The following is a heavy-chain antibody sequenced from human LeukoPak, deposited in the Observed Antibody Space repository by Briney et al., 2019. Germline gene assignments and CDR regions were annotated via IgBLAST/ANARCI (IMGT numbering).Heavy chain of an antibody. CDR3: ARDECDDNSCYSDY. V-gene: IGHV4-59*01. Sequence: PSETLSLTCTVSGGSISSYYWSWIRQPPGKGLEWIGYIYYSGSTNYNPSLKSRVTISVDTSKNQFSLKLSSVTAADTAVYYCARDECDDNSCYSDYWGQGNLVTVSS. CDR1: GGSISSYY. CDR2: IYYSGST. J-gene: IGHJ4*02. D-gene: IGHD3-22*01.